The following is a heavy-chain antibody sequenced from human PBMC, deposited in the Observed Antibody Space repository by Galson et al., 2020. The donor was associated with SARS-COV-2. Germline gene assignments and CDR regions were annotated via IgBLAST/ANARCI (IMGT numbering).Heavy chain of an antibody. CDR1: GYTFPNYG. CDR2: NSADSGKT. J-gene: IGHJ5*02. V-gene: IGHV1-18*01. Sequence: ASVKVSCKASGYTFPNYGISWVRQAPGRGLEWMGWNSADSGKTNFAQKLQGRVTMTKDTSTNTAYMELRNLRSDDTAVYYCARDPDVWSSGYYSFNWFDPWGQGTLVTVSS. CDR3: ARDPDVWSSGYYSFNWFDP. D-gene: IGHD3-22*01.